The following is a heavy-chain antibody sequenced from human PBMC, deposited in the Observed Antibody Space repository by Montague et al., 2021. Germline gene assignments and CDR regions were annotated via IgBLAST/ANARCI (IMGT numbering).Heavy chain of an antibody. CDR2: VSHGGRT. CDR3: ARERDHYYYMDI. V-gene: IGHV4-38-2*02. J-gene: IGHJ6*03. CDR1: RSLINSDYY. Sequence: SQTLSLTCTVSRSLINSDYYWGWIRQPPGKGLEWMGSVSHGGRTYYNPPLKSRVTISVDTSNNHFSLKLSSVTAADTAMYYCARERDHYYYMDIWGKGTTITVSS.